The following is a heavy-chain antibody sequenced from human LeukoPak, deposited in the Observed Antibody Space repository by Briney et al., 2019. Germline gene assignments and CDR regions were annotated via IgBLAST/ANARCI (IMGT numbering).Heavy chain of an antibody. J-gene: IGHJ4*02. CDR2: ISFDGSTK. CDR3: TRGVVTAYAAFDY. Sequence: GGSLRLSCAASGFTFSSYAMSWVRQAPGKGLEWVSMISFDGSTKDYADSVKGRFTISRDNSKNTLDLQMNSLRAEDTALYYCTRGVVTAYAAFDYWGQGTLVTVSS. D-gene: IGHD2-21*02. CDR1: GFTFSSYA. V-gene: IGHV3-30-3*01.